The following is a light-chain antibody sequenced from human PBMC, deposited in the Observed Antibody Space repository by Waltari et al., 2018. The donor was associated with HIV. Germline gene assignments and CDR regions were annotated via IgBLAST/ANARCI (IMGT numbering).Light chain of an antibody. J-gene: IGKJ1*01. Sequence: DIQMTQSPSTLSASVGDRVTITCRASQSISSWMAWYQQKPGKAPKLRIYKASSLESGVPSRFSGSGSGTEFTLTISSLQPDYFATYYCQQYNSYSRTFGQGTKVEIK. CDR3: QQYNSYSRT. V-gene: IGKV1-5*03. CDR1: QSISSW. CDR2: KAS.